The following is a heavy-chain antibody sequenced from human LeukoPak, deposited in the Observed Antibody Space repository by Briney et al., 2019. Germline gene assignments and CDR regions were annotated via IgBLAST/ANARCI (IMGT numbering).Heavy chain of an antibody. V-gene: IGHV4-34*01. CDR2: INHSGST. J-gene: IGHJ4*02. Sequence: SETLSLTCAVYGGSFSGYYWSWIRQPPGKGLEWIGEINHSGSTNYNPSLKSRVTISVDTSKNQFPLKLSSVTAADTAVYYCARGGISGYVYWGQGTLVAVSS. D-gene: IGHD5-12*01. CDR3: ARGGISGYVY. CDR1: GGSFSGYY.